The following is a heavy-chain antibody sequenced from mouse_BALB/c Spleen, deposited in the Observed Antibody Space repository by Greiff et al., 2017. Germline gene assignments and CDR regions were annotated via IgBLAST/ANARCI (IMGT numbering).Heavy chain of an antibody. CDR2: IWAGGST. J-gene: IGHJ2*01. Sequence: VKLQESGPGLVAPSQSLSITCTVSGFSLTSYGVHWVRQPPGKGLEWLGVIWAGGSTNYNSALMSRLSISKDNSKSQVFLKMNSLQTDDTAMYYCARDYYGSSYNYFDYWGQGTTLTVSS. D-gene: IGHD1-1*01. CDR1: GFSLTSYG. CDR3: ARDYYGSSYNYFDY. V-gene: IGHV2-9*02.